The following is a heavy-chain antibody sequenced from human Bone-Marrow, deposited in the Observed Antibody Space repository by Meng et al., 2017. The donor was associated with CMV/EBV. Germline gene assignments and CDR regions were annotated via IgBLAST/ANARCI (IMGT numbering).Heavy chain of an antibody. D-gene: IGHD4-23*01. J-gene: IGHJ4*02. V-gene: IGHV3-21*04. CDR3: VKGWQQLGDS. Sequence: GGSLRLSCAASGFIFSSYSMNWVRQAPGKGLEWVSSTDSSSRIIYYAESVKGRFTISRDNAKNSLYLQMNSLRADDTAVYYCVKGWQQLGDSWGQGTLVTVSS. CDR1: GFIFSSYS. CDR2: TDSSSRII.